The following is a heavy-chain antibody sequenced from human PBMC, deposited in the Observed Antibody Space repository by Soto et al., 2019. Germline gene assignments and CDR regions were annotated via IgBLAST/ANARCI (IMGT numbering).Heavy chain of an antibody. V-gene: IGHV1-69*13. CDR1: GGTFSIYA. J-gene: IGHJ4*02. Sequence: SVKVSCKASGGTFSIYAISWVRQAPGQGLEWMGGIIPIFGTANYAQKFQGRVTITADESTSTAYMELSSLRSEDTAVYYCASDRASNYYDSSGYYPIDFDYWGQGTLVTVSS. CDR3: ASDRASNYYDSSGYYPIDFDY. D-gene: IGHD3-22*01. CDR2: IIPIFGTA.